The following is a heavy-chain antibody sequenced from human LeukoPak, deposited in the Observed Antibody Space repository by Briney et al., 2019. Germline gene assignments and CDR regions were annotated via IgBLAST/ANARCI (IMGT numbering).Heavy chain of an antibody. CDR3: ARDSPYYYYMDV. CDR1: GFTFSSYS. J-gene: IGHJ6*03. CDR2: ISSSSSTI. V-gene: IGHV3-48*04. Sequence: GGSLRLSCAASGFTFSSYSMNWVRQAPGKGLEWVSYISSSSSTIYYADSVKGRFTISRDNAKNSLYLQMNSLRAEDTAVYYCARDSPYYYYMDVWGKGTTVTISS.